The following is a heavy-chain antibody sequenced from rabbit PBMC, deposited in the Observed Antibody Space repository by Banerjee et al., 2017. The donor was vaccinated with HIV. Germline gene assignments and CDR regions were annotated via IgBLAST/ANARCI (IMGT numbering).Heavy chain of an antibody. CDR3: ARDHSYDDYGDRMGTRLDL. D-gene: IGHD2-1*01. CDR2: IYTSGSGST. J-gene: IGHJ3*01. V-gene: IGHV1S40*01. Sequence: QSLEESGGDLVKPGASLTLTCTASGFSFSFNYYMCWVRQTPGKGLEWIGCIYTSGSGSTWYASWAKGRFTISQNSSTTVTLRMTSLTAADTATYFCARDHSYDDYGDRMGTRLDLWGPGTLVTVS. CDR1: GFSFSFNYY.